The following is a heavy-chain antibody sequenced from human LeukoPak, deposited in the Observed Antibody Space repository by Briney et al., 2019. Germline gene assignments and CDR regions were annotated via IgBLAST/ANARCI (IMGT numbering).Heavy chain of an antibody. V-gene: IGHV3-30*02. CDR2: IRYDGSNK. Sequence: GGSLRLSCAASGFTFSSYGMHWVRQAPGKGLEWVAFIRYDGSNKYYADSVKGRFTISRDNSKNTLYLQMNSLRAEDTAVYYCAKDHLEWVVPAAIDYWGQGTLVTVSS. CDR1: GFTFSSYG. CDR3: AKDHLEWVVPAAIDY. J-gene: IGHJ4*02. D-gene: IGHD2-2*01.